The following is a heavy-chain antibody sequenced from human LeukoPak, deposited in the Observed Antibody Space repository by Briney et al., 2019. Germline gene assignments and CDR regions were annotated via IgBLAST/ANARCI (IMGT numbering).Heavy chain of an antibody. CDR2: INPSGGST. CDR1: GYTFTSYY. D-gene: IGHD4-17*01. CDR3: ASGQSYGDYGDY. J-gene: IGHJ4*02. V-gene: IGHV1-46*01. Sequence: ASXKVSCKASGYTFTSYYMHWVRQAPGEGREWMGIINPSGGSTSYAQKFQVRVTMTRHTSTSTVYMELSSLRSEDTAVYYCASGQSYGDYGDYWGQGTLVTVSS.